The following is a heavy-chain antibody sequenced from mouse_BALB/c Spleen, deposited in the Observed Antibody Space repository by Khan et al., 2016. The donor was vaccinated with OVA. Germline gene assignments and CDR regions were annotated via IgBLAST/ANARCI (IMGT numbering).Heavy chain of an antibody. Sequence: EVELVESGGDLVKPGGSLKLSCAASGFTFSRYTMSWVRQTPEKRLEWVATISSGGTYTYYVPSVEGRFTLSRDNAKNTLYLEMTSLKSEDTAIYSLKRGEGYYGSPEAIEFWGPGTSVTVSS. D-gene: IGHD1-1*02. J-gene: IGHJ4*01. V-gene: IGHV5-6-4*01. CDR1: GFTFSRYT. CDR3: KRGEGYYGSPEAIEF. CDR2: ISSGGTYT.